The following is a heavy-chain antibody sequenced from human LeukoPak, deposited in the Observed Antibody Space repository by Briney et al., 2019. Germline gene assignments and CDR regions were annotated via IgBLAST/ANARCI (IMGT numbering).Heavy chain of an antibody. CDR3: AREIWWRFDH. Sequence: GGSLRLSCSASGFTFSRDYMSWVRQAPGKGLECAAKIKPDGSEKFYMESVRGRFTISRDNSKNSLYLHLNSLRDEDTAVYYCAREIWWRFDHWGQGRLVTVSS. V-gene: IGHV3-7*01. CDR1: GFTFSRDY. CDR2: IKPDGSEK. D-gene: IGHD5-12*01. J-gene: IGHJ4*02.